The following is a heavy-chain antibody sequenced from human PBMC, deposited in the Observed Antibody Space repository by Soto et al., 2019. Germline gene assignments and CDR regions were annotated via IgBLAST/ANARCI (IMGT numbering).Heavy chain of an antibody. J-gene: IGHJ4*02. Sequence: EVQLVETGGGLIQPGGSLRLSCAASRFTVSTNYMSWVRQAPGKGLEWVSVIYSGGSTYYADSVKGRFTISRDNSQNTLYLQMNSLRAEDTAVYYCVSGGGDSSSWNYFDYWGQGTLVTVSS. CDR3: VSGGGDSSSWNYFDY. V-gene: IGHV3-53*02. CDR2: IYSGGST. D-gene: IGHD6-13*01. CDR1: RFTVSTNY.